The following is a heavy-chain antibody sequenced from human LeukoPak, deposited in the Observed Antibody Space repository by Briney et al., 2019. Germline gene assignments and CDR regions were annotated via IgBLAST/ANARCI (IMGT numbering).Heavy chain of an antibody. J-gene: IGHJ3*02. CDR1: GFTFSDSA. D-gene: IGHD3-22*01. V-gene: IGHV4-30-2*01. Sequence: LRLSCAASGFTFSDSAMSWVRQAPGKGLEWIGYIYHSGSTYYNPSLKSRVTISVDRSKNQFSLKLSSVTAADTAVYYCARDDSSGGDAFDIWGQGTMVTVSS. CDR3: ARDDSSGGDAFDI. CDR2: IYHSGST.